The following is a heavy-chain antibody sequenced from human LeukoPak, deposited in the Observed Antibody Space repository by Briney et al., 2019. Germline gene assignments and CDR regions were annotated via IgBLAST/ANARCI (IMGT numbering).Heavy chain of an antibody. CDR1: GFSFISYG. CDR3: AKRPSDYGDYVSYFDY. CDR2: ISDDGRRK. Sequence: PGGSLRLSCAAPGFSFISYGMHWVRQAPGKGLEWVGVISDDGRRKDYADSVKGRFTTSRDNSKDTLYLQMNSLRAEDTAVYYCAKRPSDYGDYVSYFDYWGQGTLVTVSS. V-gene: IGHV3-30*18. J-gene: IGHJ4*02. D-gene: IGHD4-17*01.